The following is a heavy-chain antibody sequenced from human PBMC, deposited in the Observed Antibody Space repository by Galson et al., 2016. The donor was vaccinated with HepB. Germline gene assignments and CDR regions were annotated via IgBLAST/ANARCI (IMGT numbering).Heavy chain of an antibody. CDR1: FSLSTSGMC. CDR3: ARMKNYYCGMDV. V-gene: IGHV2-70*01. Sequence: FSLSTSGMCVSWIRQPPGKALEWLALIDWDEDKYYSTSLKTRLTISKDTSKNQVVLTMTNMDPVDTATYYCARMKNYYCGMDVWGQGTTVTVSS. J-gene: IGHJ6*01. CDR2: IDWDEDK.